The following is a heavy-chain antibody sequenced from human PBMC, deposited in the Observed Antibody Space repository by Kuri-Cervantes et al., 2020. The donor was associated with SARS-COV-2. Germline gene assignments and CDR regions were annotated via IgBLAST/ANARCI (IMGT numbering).Heavy chain of an antibody. CDR2: ISSSGSTI. J-gene: IGHJ4*02. Sequence: GESLKISCAASGFTFSSYWMSWVRQAPGKGLEWVSYISSSGSTIYYADSVKGRFTISRDNAKNSLYLQMNSLRAEDTALYYCAKDLGTGLKQYYFDYWGQGTLVTVSS. V-gene: IGHV3-48*04. CDR1: GFTFSSYW. D-gene: IGHD1-1*01. CDR3: AKDLGTGLKQYYFDY.